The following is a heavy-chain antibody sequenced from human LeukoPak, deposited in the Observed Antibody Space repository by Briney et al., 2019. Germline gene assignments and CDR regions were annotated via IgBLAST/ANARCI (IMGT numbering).Heavy chain of an antibody. D-gene: IGHD3-9*01. CDR3: ARTHDRGYFDY. V-gene: IGHV3-7*04. Sequence: GGSLRLSCATSGLTFYSYGMSWVRQAPGKGLEWVANIKQDGSEKYYVDSVKGRFTISRDNAKNSLFLQMNSLRAEDTAVYYCARTHDRGYFDYWGQGILVTVSS. CDR2: IKQDGSEK. CDR1: GLTFYSYG. J-gene: IGHJ4*02.